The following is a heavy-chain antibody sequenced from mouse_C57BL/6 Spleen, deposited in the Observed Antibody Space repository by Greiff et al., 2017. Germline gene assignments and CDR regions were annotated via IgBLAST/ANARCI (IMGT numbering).Heavy chain of an antibody. V-gene: IGHV1-55*01. Sequence: QVQLQQPGAELVKPGASVKMSCKASGYTFTSYWITWVKQRPGQGLEWIGDIYPGSGSTNYNEKFKSKATLTVDTSSSTASMQLCSLTSEDSAVYYCARSDYGSSYGPWCAYWGQGTLVTVSA. CDR3: ARSDYGSSYGPWCAY. J-gene: IGHJ3*01. D-gene: IGHD1-1*01. CDR2: IYPGSGST. CDR1: GYTFTSYW.